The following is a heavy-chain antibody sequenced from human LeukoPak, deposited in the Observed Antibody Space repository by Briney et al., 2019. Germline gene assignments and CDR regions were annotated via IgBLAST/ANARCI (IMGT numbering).Heavy chain of an antibody. CDR1: GFTFSSYA. D-gene: IGHD2-15*01. V-gene: IGHV3-23*01. CDR3: AKDARGYCSGGGCKHYYYYYGMDV. J-gene: IGHJ6*02. Sequence: PGGSLRLSCAASGFTFSSYAMSWVRQAPGKGLEWVSAISGSGGSTYYADSVKGRFTISRDNSKNTLYLQMNSLRAEDTAVYYCAKDARGYCSGGGCKHYYYYYGMDVWGQGTTVTVSS. CDR2: ISGSGGST.